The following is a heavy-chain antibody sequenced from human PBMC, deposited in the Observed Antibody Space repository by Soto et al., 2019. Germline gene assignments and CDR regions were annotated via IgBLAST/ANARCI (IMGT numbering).Heavy chain of an antibody. J-gene: IGHJ6*02. V-gene: IGHV3-64D*06. Sequence: GGSLRLSCSGSGFTVSSFGMHWVRQAPGKGLEHVSTLSSNGIGTYYADSVRGRFTFSRDTSKNTLYLQMSSLRTEDTAVYYCVKDVGQAAVGIRYPYGLDVWGLGTTVTVSS. D-gene: IGHD6-13*01. CDR1: GFTVSSFG. CDR2: LSSNGIGT. CDR3: VKDVGQAAVGIRYPYGLDV.